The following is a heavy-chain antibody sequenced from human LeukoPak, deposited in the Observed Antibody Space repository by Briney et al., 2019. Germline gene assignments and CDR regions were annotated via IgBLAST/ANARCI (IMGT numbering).Heavy chain of an antibody. D-gene: IGHD3-22*01. CDR1: GGSFSGYY. CDR3: ARESSGYQDAFDI. CDR2: INNSGST. J-gene: IGHJ3*02. V-gene: IGHV4-34*01. Sequence: PSETLSLTCAVYGGSFSGYYWSWIRQPPGKGLEWIGEINNSGSTNYNPSLKSRVTISVDTSKNQFSLKLRSVTAADTAVYYCARESSGYQDAFDIWGQGTMVTVSS.